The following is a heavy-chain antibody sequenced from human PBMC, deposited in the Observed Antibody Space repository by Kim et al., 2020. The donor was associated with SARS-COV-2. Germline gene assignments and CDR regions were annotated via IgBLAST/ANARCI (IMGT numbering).Heavy chain of an antibody. Sequence: SETLSLTCAVYGGSFSGYYWSWIRQPPGKGLEWIGEINHSGSTNYNPSLKSRVTISVDTSKNQFSLKLSSVTAADTAVYYCARVFSRGHSGRKTTVTSMGWFDPWGQGTLVTVSS. CDR1: GGSFSGYY. CDR3: ARVFSRGHSGRKTTVTSMGWFDP. CDR2: INHSGST. D-gene: IGHD4-4*01. J-gene: IGHJ5*02. V-gene: IGHV4-34*01.